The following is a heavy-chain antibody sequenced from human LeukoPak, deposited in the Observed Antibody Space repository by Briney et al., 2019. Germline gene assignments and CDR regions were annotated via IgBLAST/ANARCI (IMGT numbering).Heavy chain of an antibody. CDR1: GYTLTELS. J-gene: IGHJ1*01. CDR3: ATEELLYPLYFQH. Sequence: ASXKVSCKVSGYTLTELSMHWVRQAPGKGREWMGGFDPEDGETICAQKFQGRVTMTEDTSTDTAYMELSSLRSEDTAVYYCATEELLYPLYFQHWGQGTLVTVSS. CDR2: FDPEDGET. V-gene: IGHV1-24*01. D-gene: IGHD2-2*02.